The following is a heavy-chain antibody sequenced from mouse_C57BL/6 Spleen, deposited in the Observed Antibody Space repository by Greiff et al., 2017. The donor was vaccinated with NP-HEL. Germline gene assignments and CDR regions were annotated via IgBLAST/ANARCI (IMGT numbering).Heavy chain of an antibody. CDR2: ISYDGSN. Sequence: EVKLQESGPGLVKPSQSLSLTCSVTGYSITSGYYWNWIRQFPGNKLEWMGYISYDGSNNYNPSLKNRISITRDTSKNQFFLKLNSVTTEDTATYYCARESWDGYFDVWGTGTTVTVSS. CDR1: GYSITSGYY. J-gene: IGHJ1*03. D-gene: IGHD4-1*01. V-gene: IGHV3-6*01. CDR3: ARESWDGYFDV.